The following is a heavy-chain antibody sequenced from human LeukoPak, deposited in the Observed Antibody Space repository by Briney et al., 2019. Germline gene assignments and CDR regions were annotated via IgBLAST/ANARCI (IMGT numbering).Heavy chain of an antibody. D-gene: IGHD6-19*01. Sequence: SETLSLTCAVYGGSFSGYYWSWIRQPPGKGLEWIGEINHSGSTNYNPSLKSRVTISVDTSKNQFSLKLSSVTAADTAVYYCARPSGWSGLNWFDPWGQGTLVTVSS. CDR3: ARPSGWSGLNWFDP. CDR2: INHSGST. CDR1: GGSFSGYY. V-gene: IGHV4-34*01. J-gene: IGHJ5*02.